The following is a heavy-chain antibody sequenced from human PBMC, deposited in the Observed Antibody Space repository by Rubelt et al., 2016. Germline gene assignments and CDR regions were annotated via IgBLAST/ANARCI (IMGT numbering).Heavy chain of an antibody. V-gene: IGHV4-34*01. Sequence: QVQLQQWGAGLLKPSETLSLTCAVYGGSFSGYYWSWIRQPPGKGLEWIGAINHSGSTTYNPSLKSRVTISGDTSKNQFSLKLSSATGADTAVYYCARGGRYYGSGSYQRHNWFDPWGQGTLVTVSS. CDR1: GGSFSGYY. CDR2: INHSGST. D-gene: IGHD3-10*01. CDR3: ARGGRYYGSGSYQRHNWFDP. J-gene: IGHJ5*02.